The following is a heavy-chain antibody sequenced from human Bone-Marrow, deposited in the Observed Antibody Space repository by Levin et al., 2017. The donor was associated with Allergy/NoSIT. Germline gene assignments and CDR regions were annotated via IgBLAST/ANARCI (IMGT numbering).Heavy chain of an antibody. J-gene: IGHJ4*02. CDR2: TYYRSKWYS. V-gene: IGHV6-1*01. Sequence: SETLSLTCAISGDSVSSDSAAWNWIRQSPSRGLEWLGRTYYRSKWYSEYAVSVKSRIIVNPDTSKNQFSLQLNSVTPDDTAVYYCARAGGSSGSAFGYWGQGTLVTVSS. CDR1: GDSVSSDSAA. CDR3: ARAGGSSGSAFGY. D-gene: IGHD6-13*01.